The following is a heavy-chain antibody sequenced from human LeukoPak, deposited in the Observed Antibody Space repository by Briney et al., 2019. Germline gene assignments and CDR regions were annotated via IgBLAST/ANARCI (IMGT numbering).Heavy chain of an antibody. CDR1: GYTFTSYG. J-gene: IGHJ4*02. CDR2: ISAYNGNT. Sequence: GASVKVSCKASGYTFTSYGITWVRLAPGQGLEWMGWISAYNGNTNYAQKLQGRVTMTTDTSTSTAYMELRSLRSDDTAVYYCARDRPQQLNDYWGQGTLDTVSS. CDR3: ARDRPQQLNDY. V-gene: IGHV1-18*01. D-gene: IGHD6-13*01.